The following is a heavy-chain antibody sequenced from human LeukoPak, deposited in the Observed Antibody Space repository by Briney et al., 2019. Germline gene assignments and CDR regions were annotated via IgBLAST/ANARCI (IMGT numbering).Heavy chain of an antibody. CDR2: IYYSGST. CDR1: GGSISSYY. Sequence: SEILSLTCTVSGGSISSYYWSWIRQPPGKGLEWIGYIYYSGSTNYNPSLKSRVTISVDTSKNQFSLKLSSVTAADTAVYYCARAVGADAFDIWGQGTMVTVSS. D-gene: IGHD1-26*01. V-gene: IGHV4-59*01. CDR3: ARAVGADAFDI. J-gene: IGHJ3*02.